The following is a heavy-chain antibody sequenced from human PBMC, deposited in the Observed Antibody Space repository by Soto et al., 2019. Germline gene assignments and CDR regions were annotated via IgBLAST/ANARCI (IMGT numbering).Heavy chain of an antibody. CDR1: GGTFSSYT. CDR3: ANQGSSSWPEEWFDP. V-gene: IGHV1-69*13. Sequence: SMTVSCNSSGGTFSSYTISRARQTPVPGFEWMVGMIPIFGTATYAQKYQSRVTITADESTSTAYMELSSLRSEDTAVYYCANQGSSSWPEEWFDPWCQGTLVTVPS. J-gene: IGHJ5*02. CDR2: MIPIFGTA. D-gene: IGHD6-13*01.